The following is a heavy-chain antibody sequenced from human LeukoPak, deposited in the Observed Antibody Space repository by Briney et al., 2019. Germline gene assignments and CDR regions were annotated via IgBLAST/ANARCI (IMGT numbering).Heavy chain of an antibody. CDR2: ISSSSSYI. CDR3: AREELVAVAGTFY. J-gene: IGHJ4*02. Sequence: GGSLRLSCAASGFTFSSYSMNWVRQAPGKGLEWVSSISSSSSYIYYADSVKGRFTISRDNAKNSLYLQMNSLRAEDTAVYYYAREELVAVAGTFYWGQGTLVTVSS. V-gene: IGHV3-21*01. D-gene: IGHD6-19*01. CDR1: GFTFSSYS.